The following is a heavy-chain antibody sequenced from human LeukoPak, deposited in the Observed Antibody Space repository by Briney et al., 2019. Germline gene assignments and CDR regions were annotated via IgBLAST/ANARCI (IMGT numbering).Heavy chain of an antibody. CDR1: GFTFSNAW. J-gene: IGHJ4*02. V-gene: IGHV3-15*01. CDR2: IKSKTDGGTT. Sequence: GGSLRLSCAASGFTFSNAWMSWVRQAPGKGLEWVGRIKSKTDGGTTDYAAPVKGRFTISRDDSKNTLYLQMNSLRAEDTAVYYCAKEAFKGYGPVTPFDYWGQGTLVTVSS. CDR3: AKEAFKGYGPVTPFDY. D-gene: IGHD4-23*01.